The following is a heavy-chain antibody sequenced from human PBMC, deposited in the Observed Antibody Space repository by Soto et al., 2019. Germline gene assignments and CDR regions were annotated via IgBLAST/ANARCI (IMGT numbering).Heavy chain of an antibody. Sequence: QVQLAESGGGVVQPGGSLRLSCAASGFTFSDYGIDWIRQAPGKGLEWVAVISHEGGTQYYADSVRGRFTVSRDNYKNILYLQMDSLRPEDTAVYFCAKEGSPKVSRWDDYWGQGTLVTVSS. J-gene: IGHJ4*02. D-gene: IGHD1-26*01. CDR3: AKEGSPKVSRWDDY. CDR1: GFTFSDYG. V-gene: IGHV3-30*18. CDR2: ISHEGGTQ.